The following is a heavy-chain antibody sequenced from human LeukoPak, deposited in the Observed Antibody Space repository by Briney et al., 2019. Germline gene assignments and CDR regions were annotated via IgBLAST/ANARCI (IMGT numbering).Heavy chain of an antibody. J-gene: IGHJ3*02. Sequence: GGSLRLSCAVSGFSFSNYWMSWLRQAPGKGLEWVANINQDGSVKQFVDSVKGRFTISRDNAKNSLYLQMSSLRAEDTAVFYCARAYQYAFDIWGQGTMVTVSS. CDR1: GFSFSNYW. CDR2: INQDGSVK. V-gene: IGHV3-7*04. CDR3: ARAYQYAFDI.